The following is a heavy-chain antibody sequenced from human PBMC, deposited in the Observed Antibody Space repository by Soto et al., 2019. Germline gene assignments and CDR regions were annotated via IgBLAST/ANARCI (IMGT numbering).Heavy chain of an antibody. D-gene: IGHD4-17*01. CDR2: IIPVFGTA. Sequence: SVKVSCKASGGPYNSFAISWVRQAPGQGLEWIGGIIPVFGTATYAQKFKGRVTITAEESTSTAYMELSSLTSEDTAVYYCARDPNYGPKPLDYWGQGTLVTVSS. V-gene: IGHV1-69*13. CDR3: ARDPNYGPKPLDY. CDR1: GGPYNSFA. J-gene: IGHJ4*02.